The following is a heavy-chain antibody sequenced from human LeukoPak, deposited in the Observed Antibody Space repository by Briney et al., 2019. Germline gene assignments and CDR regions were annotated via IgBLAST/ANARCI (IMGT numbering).Heavy chain of an antibody. CDR3: ARNLGGGGYYYYGMDV. CDR2: INSDGSST. Sequence: GGSLRLSCAASGFTFSSYWMHWVRQAPGKGLVWVSRINSDGSSTSYADSVKGRFTISRDNAKNTLYLQMNSLRAEDTAVYYCARNLGGGGYYYYGMDVWGKGTTVTVFS. CDR1: GFTFSSYW. V-gene: IGHV3-74*01. J-gene: IGHJ6*04. D-gene: IGHD3-16*01.